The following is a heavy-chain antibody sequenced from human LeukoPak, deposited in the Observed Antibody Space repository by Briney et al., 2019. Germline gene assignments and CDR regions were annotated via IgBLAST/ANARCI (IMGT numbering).Heavy chain of an antibody. V-gene: IGHV3-7*01. Sequence: ETLSLTCTVSGGSISSGGYYWSWIRQHPGKGLEWVANIRQDESEKYYVDSVKGRFSISRDNAKNSLYLQMNSLRAEDTAVYYCARDASYYDSSGYYDAFDVWGQGTIITVSS. J-gene: IGHJ3*01. CDR1: GGSISSGGYY. D-gene: IGHD3-22*01. CDR2: IRQDESEK. CDR3: ARDASYYDSSGYYDAFDV.